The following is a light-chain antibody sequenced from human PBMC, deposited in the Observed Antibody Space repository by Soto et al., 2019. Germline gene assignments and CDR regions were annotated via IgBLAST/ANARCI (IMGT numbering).Light chain of an antibody. V-gene: IGKV1D-12*01. CDR2: SAS. CDR1: QGIRSW. CDR3: QQYYTCPAT. Sequence: EIQMTQSPSSVSSSVGDRATITCRASQGIRSWLAWYQQQPGKDPTILISSASSRQTGGPSRCSGGGSSTEYTLTISSLQPEDFATYYCQQYYTCPATFGGGTRLEIK. J-gene: IGKJ4*01.